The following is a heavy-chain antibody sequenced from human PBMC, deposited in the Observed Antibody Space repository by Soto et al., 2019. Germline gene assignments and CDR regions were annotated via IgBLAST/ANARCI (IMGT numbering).Heavy chain of an antibody. Sequence: GGSLRLSCAASGFTFSSYAMSWVRQAPGKGLEWVSAISGSGGSTYYADSVKGRFTISRDNSKNTLYLQMNSLRAEDTAVYYCALKKVKLSVGHYYYYGMDVWGQGTTVTVSS. CDR1: GFTFSSYA. V-gene: IGHV3-23*01. CDR3: ALKKVKLSVGHYYYYGMDV. J-gene: IGHJ6*02. CDR2: ISGSGGST. D-gene: IGHD3-16*02.